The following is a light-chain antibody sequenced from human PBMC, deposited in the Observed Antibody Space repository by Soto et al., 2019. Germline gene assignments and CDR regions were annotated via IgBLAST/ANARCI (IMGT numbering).Light chain of an antibody. CDR2: KAS. Sequence: DIQMTQSPSTLSASVGDRVTITCRASQGINTWLAWYQQKPGKAPKLLIYKASTLESGVPSRFSGSGSGTEFTLTISSLQPDDVAAYYCHQYGSSKFSFGQGTKLEIK. CDR1: QGINTW. CDR3: HQYGSSKFS. V-gene: IGKV1-5*03. J-gene: IGKJ2*01.